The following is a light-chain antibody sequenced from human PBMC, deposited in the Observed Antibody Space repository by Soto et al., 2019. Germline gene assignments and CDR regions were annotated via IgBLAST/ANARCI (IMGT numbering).Light chain of an antibody. CDR3: QQFGSSPGFT. CDR1: QSINNRY. Sequence: EIVLTQSPGTLSLSPGERATLSCRASQSINNRYLAWYQQKPGQAPRLLIYAASSRATGIPDRFSGSGSGTDFTLTISRLEPGGFAVYYCQQFGSSPGFTFGPGTKVDIK. J-gene: IGKJ3*01. V-gene: IGKV3-20*01. CDR2: AAS.